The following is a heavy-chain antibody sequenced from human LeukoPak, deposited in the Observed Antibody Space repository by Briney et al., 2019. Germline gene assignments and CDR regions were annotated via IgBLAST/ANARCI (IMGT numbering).Heavy chain of an antibody. J-gene: IGHJ4*02. CDR3: ARQGYTSGWANYFDY. CDR2: IYYTGST. CDR1: GGSFSGYY. Sequence: PSETLSLTCAVYGGSFSGYYWSWIRQPPGKGLEYIGSIYYTGSTYYNPSLKSRVTISVDTSKNQFSLKLSSVSDADTAMYYCARQGYTSGWANYFDYWGQGTLVTVSS. D-gene: IGHD6-19*01. V-gene: IGHV4-34*01.